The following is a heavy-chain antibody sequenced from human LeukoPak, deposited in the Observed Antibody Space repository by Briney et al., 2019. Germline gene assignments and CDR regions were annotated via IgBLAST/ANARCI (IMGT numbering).Heavy chain of an antibody. D-gene: IGHD3-22*01. CDR3: ARGPYSYDSSGAFDI. J-gene: IGHJ3*02. CDR1: GDSISSGDYY. Sequence: SQTLSPTCTVSGDSISSGDYYWSWIRQPAGKGLEWIGRISSSGSTNYNPSLKSRVTISVDTSKNQFSLKLSSVTAADTAVYFCARGPYSYDSSGAFDIWGQGTMVTVSS. CDR2: ISSSGST. V-gene: IGHV4-61*02.